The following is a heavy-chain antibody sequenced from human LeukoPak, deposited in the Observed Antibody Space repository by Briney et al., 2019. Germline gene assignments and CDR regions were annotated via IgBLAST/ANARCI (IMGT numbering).Heavy chain of an antibody. CDR2: IYYSGST. J-gene: IGHJ3*02. Sequence: SETLSLTCTVSGYSISSGYYWSWIRQHPGKGLEWIGYIYYSGSTYYNPSLKSRVTISVDTSKNQFSLKLSSVTAADTAVYYCARAGDIVVARGAFDIWGQGTMVTVSS. CDR1: GYSISSGYY. CDR3: ARAGDIVVARGAFDI. D-gene: IGHD2-15*01. V-gene: IGHV4-31*03.